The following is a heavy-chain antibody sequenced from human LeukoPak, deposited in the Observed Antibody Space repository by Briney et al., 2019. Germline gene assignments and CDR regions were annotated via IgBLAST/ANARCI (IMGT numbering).Heavy chain of an antibody. Sequence: ASVKVSCKASGYTFTSYGISWMRQAPGQGLEWMGWISGYNGNTNYVQKFQGRVAMTTDPSTSTTYMELRSLRVDDTALYYCARDNGHKGVDYWGQGTLVTVSS. V-gene: IGHV1-18*01. D-gene: IGHD2-8*01. CDR3: ARDNGHKGVDY. CDR2: ISGYNGNT. J-gene: IGHJ4*02. CDR1: GYTFTSYG.